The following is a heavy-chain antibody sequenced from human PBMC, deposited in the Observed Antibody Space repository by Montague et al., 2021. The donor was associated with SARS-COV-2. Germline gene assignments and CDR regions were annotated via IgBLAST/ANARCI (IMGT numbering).Heavy chain of an antibody. Sequence: PALVKPTQTLTQTCTFSGFSLNASGVGVGWIRQPPGKALEWLASIYWDDDKRYSPSLKTSLTITKDTSKSQVVLRMTNVDPVDTATYYCAHSPIERGFWGQGTLVTVSS. CDR2: IYWDDDK. V-gene: IGHV2-5*02. CDR3: AHSPIERGF. D-gene: IGHD5-24*01. J-gene: IGHJ4*02. CDR1: GFSLNASGVG.